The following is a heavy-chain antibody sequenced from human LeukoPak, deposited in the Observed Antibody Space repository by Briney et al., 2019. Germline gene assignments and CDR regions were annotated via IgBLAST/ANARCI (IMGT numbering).Heavy chain of an antibody. V-gene: IGHV3-74*01. CDR1: GFTFSSYW. J-gene: IGHJ4*02. CDR2: INSDGSST. Sequence: GGSLRLSCAASGFTFSSYWMHWVRQAPGKGLVWVSRINSDGSSTSYADSVKGRFTISRDNAKNTLYLQMNGLRAEDTAVYYCARVVTTGFYYCDYWGQGTLVTVSS. CDR3: ARVVTTGFYYCDY. D-gene: IGHD4-17*01.